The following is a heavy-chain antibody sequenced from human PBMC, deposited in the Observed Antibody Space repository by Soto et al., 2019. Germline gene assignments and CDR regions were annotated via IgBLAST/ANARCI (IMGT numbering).Heavy chain of an antibody. CDR3: ARTSLRYCSGGSCLGF. V-gene: IGHV1-8*01. D-gene: IGHD2-15*01. CDR1: GYTFTGDD. J-gene: IGHJ4*02. Sequence: ASLKGSWKASGYTFTGDDVNWLRQTNGQGLEWMGWMNPNSGNTGYAQKFQGRVTMTRNTSISTAYMELSSLRSEDTAVYYCARTSLRYCSGGSCLGFRGQGTLVTVSS. CDR2: MNPNSGNT.